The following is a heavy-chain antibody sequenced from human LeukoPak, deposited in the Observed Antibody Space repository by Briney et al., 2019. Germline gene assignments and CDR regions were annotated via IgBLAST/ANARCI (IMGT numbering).Heavy chain of an antibody. CDR2: IYSGGST. CDR3: ARGGSGSYWSAFDI. Sequence: GGSLTLSCAASGFTVSSNYMSWVRQAPGKGLEWVSVIYSGGSTYYADSVKGRFTISRDNSKNTLYLQMNSLRAEDTAVYYCARGGSGSYWSAFDIWGQGTMVTVSS. V-gene: IGHV3-66*01. J-gene: IGHJ3*02. D-gene: IGHD1-26*01. CDR1: GFTVSSNY.